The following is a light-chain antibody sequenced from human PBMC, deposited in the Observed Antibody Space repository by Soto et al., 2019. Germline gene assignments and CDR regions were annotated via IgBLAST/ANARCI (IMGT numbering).Light chain of an antibody. CDR3: QQYGSSPRT. V-gene: IGKV3-20*01. J-gene: IGKJ2*01. Sequence: EIELTQSPGTLSLSPGERATLSCRASQSVSSSYLAWYQQKPGQAPRLLIYGASSRATGIPDRFSGSGSGTDFTLTISRLEPEDFVVYYCQQYGSSPRTFGQGTKLEIK. CDR2: GAS. CDR1: QSVSSSY.